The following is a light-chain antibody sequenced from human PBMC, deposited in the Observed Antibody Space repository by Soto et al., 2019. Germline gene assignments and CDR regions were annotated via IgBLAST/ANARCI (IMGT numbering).Light chain of an antibody. CDR2: DTS. CDR1: QSISRY. CDR3: QQRFSWPPT. Sequence: EIGLTQSPATLSLSPGERATLSCRASQSISRYLAWYQQKPGQAPRLVIHDTSTRATGVPDTFSGSGSGTGFTLTISSLEPEDFATYYCQQRFSWPPTFGGGTHIEIK. J-gene: IGKJ4*01. V-gene: IGKV3-11*01.